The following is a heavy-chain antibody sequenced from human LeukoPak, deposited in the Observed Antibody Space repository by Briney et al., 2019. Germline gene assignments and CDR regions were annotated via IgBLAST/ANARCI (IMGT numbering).Heavy chain of an antibody. CDR3: ARQGGYNYGNFDY. D-gene: IGHD5-18*01. J-gene: IGHJ4*02. CDR2: IFYSGGT. CDR1: GGSVSSSSFS. V-gene: IGHV4-39*01. Sequence: SETLSLTCTVSGGSVSSSSFSWGWIRQPPGKGLEWIGRIFYSGGTYYNPSLMSRVTISVDTSKNQFSLKLSSVTAADTAVYYCARQGGYNYGNFDYWGQGTLVTASS.